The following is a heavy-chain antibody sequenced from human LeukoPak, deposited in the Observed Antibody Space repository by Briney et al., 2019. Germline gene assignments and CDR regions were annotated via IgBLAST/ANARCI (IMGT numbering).Heavy chain of an antibody. D-gene: IGHD4-17*01. J-gene: IGHJ4*02. CDR1: GFTFRSYE. CDR3: AKGRGTTVTAAANY. Sequence: GGSLRLSCAASGFTFRSYEMNWVRQAPGKGLEWVSTISGTGGTTYYADSVKGRFTISRDNSKNTLFLQFNSLRADDTAVYYCAKGRGTTVTAAANYWGQGTLVTVSS. CDR2: ISGTGGTT. V-gene: IGHV3-23*01.